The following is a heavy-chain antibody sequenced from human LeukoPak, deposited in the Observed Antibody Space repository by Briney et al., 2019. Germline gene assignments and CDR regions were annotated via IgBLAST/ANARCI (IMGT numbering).Heavy chain of an antibody. D-gene: IGHD5-12*01. Sequence: SETLSLTCTVSGCSISSGYYWGWIRPPPGKGLEWIGSIYHSGSTYYNPSLKSRVTISVDTSKNQFSLKLRSVTAADTAVYYCARTTEGYAGGPGYSYYYYMDVWGKGTTVTISS. CDR3: ARTTEGYAGGPGYSYYYYMDV. V-gene: IGHV4-38-2*02. J-gene: IGHJ6*03. CDR2: IYHSGST. CDR1: GCSISSGYY.